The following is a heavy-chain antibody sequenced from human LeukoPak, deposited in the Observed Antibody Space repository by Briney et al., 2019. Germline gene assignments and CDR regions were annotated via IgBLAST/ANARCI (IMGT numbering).Heavy chain of an antibody. CDR3: AHRVGEDFDY. CDR2: IDWDDDK. Sequence: ESGPTLVNPTQTLTXTCTFSGVSLSTSGVGVGWIRQPPGKALEWLAIIDWDDDKRYSPSLKRRLTITKDTSKNRVVLTMTNMDPVDTATYYCAHRVGEDFDYWGQGTLVTVSS. D-gene: IGHD1-26*01. V-gene: IGHV2-5*02. J-gene: IGHJ4*02. CDR1: GVSLSTSGVG.